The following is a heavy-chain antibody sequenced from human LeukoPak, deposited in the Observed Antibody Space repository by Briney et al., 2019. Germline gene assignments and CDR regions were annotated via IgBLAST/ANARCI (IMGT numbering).Heavy chain of an antibody. CDR3: ASHGGHDYFDY. V-gene: IGHV3-11*06. Sequence: GGSLRLSCAASGLTFSDYYMSWIRQAPGKGLEWVSYISSSSGYTKYADSVKGRFTIFRDNAKNSLYLQMNSLRAEDTAVYYCASHGGHDYFDYWGQGTLVTVSS. CDR1: GLTFSDYY. J-gene: IGHJ4*02. D-gene: IGHD5-12*01. CDR2: ISSSSGYT.